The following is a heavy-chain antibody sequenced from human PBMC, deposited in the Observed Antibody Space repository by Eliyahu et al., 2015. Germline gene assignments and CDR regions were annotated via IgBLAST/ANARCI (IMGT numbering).Heavy chain of an antibody. Sequence: QLQLQESGPGLVKPSETLSLXCTXXGGSISESNYFWGWIRQPPGKELEWIGSIYYGGNTYYNPSLKSRVTISIDTSKNQFSLKLTSVIAADTAVYYCARRYTSGWYSYWGQGTLVTVSS. D-gene: IGHD6-19*01. CDR3: ARRYTSGWYSY. CDR1: GGSISESNYF. V-gene: IGHV4-39*01. J-gene: IGHJ4*02. CDR2: IYYGGNT.